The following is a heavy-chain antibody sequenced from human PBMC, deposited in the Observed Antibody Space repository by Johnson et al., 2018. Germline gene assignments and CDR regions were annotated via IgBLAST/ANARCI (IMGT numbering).Heavy chain of an antibody. CDR3: ARGFLVATIFYYYYGMDV. D-gene: IGHD5-12*01. V-gene: IGHV1-69*01. Sequence: QEGLGQAGAEVKEAGSSVEVSCKASGGTFSSYAISWVRQAPGQGLEWMGGNIPIFGTSNYAQKFQGRVTITAEESTSTAYMELCSLRSEDTAVYYCARGFLVATIFYYYYGMDVWGQGTTVTVSS. J-gene: IGHJ6*02. CDR1: GGTFSSYA. CDR2: NIPIFGTS.